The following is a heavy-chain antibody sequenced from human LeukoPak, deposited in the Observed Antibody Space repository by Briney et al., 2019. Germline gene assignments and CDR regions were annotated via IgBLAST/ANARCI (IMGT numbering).Heavy chain of an antibody. Sequence: LSLTCAVYGGSFSGYYWSWIRQAPGKGLEWVSYISSSGSTIYYADSVKGRFTISRDNAKNSLYLQMNSLRAEDTAVYYCARDRRSTVVTFYYYYMDVWGKGTTVTVSS. CDR3: ARDRRSTVVTFYYYYMDV. CDR2: ISSSGSTI. J-gene: IGHJ6*03. V-gene: IGHV3-11*04. CDR1: GGSFSGYY. D-gene: IGHD4-23*01.